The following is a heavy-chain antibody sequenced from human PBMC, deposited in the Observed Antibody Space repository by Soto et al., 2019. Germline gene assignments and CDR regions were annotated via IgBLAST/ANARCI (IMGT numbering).Heavy chain of an antibody. CDR1: GGTFSSYA. V-gene: IGHV1-69*13. CDR3: ATFPGGNERYFDY. D-gene: IGHD1-1*01. CDR2: IIPIFGTA. J-gene: IGHJ4*02. Sequence: WASVKVSCKASGGTFSSYAISWVRQAPGHGLEWMGGIIPIFGTANYAQKFQGRVTITADESTSTAYMELSSLRSEDTAVYYCATFPGGNERYFDYWGQGTMVTVYS.